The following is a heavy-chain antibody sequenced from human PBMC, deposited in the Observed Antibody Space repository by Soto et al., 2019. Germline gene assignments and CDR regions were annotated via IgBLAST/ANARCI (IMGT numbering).Heavy chain of an antibody. Sequence: QVQLVQSGAEVKKPGASVKVSCKASGYTFTSYDINWVRQATGQGLEWIGWMNPNSGNTGYAQKFQGRVTMTRSTSINTAYMELSSLRSEDTAVYYCARGGYYCASSAYCRPFDYWGQGTLVTVSS. J-gene: IGHJ4*02. V-gene: IGHV1-8*01. CDR2: MNPNSGNT. D-gene: IGHD3-22*01. CDR1: GYTFTSYD. CDR3: ARGGYYCASSAYCRPFDY.